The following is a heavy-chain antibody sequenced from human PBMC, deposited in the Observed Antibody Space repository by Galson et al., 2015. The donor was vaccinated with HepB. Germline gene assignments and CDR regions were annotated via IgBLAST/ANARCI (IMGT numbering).Heavy chain of an antibody. CDR3: ARGVNYCGGDCGYFQH. Sequence: SLRLSCAASGFTFSTYSMNWVRQAPGKGLEWVSSISSSNSDKYYADSVKGRFTISRDNAKNSMYLQMNSLRADDTAVYYCARGVNYCGGDCGYFQHWGQGTLVTVSS. J-gene: IGHJ1*01. D-gene: IGHD2-21*02. V-gene: IGHV3-21*01. CDR2: ISSSNSDK. CDR1: GFTFSTYS.